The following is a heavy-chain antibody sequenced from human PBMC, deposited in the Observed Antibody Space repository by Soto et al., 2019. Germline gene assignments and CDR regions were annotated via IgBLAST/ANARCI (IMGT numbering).Heavy chain of an antibody. J-gene: IGHJ4*02. Sequence: GSLRLSCAASGFTFSSYWMSWVRQAPGKGLEWVANIKQDGSEKYYVDSVKGRFTISRDNAKNSLYLQMNSLRAEDTAVYYCARDQNYYGSGSYDYWGQGTLVTVSS. CDR2: IKQDGSEK. CDR1: GFTFSSYW. V-gene: IGHV3-7*03. CDR3: ARDQNYYGSGSYDY. D-gene: IGHD3-10*01.